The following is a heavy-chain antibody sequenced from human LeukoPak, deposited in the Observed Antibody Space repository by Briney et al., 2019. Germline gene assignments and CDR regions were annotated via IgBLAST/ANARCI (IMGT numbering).Heavy chain of an antibody. CDR2: INHSGST. V-gene: IGHV4-34*01. CDR1: GGSFSGYY. D-gene: IGHD2-15*01. J-gene: IGHJ4*02. Sequence: SETLSLTCAVYGGSFSGYYWSWIRQPPGKGLERIGEINHSGSTNYIPSLKSRVTISVDTSKNQFSLKLSSVTAADTAVYYCARANAEDTPYYFDYWGQGTLVTVSS. CDR3: ARANAEDTPYYFDY.